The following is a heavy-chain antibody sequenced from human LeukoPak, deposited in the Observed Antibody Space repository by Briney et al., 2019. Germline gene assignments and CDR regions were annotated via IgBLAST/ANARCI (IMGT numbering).Heavy chain of an antibody. CDR2: ISGSGGST. Sequence: PGGSLRLSCAASGFTFSSYAMSWVRQAPGKGLEWVSAISGSGGSTYYADSVKGRFTISRDISKNTLYLQMNSLRAEDTAVYYCAKDPTSGSYTNFDYWGQGTLVTVSS. D-gene: IGHD1-26*01. V-gene: IGHV3-23*01. CDR1: GFTFSSYA. CDR3: AKDPTSGSYTNFDY. J-gene: IGHJ4*02.